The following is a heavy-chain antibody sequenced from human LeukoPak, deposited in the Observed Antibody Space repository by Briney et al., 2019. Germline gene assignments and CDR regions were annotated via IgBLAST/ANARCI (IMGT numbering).Heavy chain of an antibody. CDR1: GGSISSSSHC. CDR3: AGHPSAAAKLLFDY. CDR2: IYYSVTT. Sequence: SSETLSLTCTVSGGSISSSSHCWGWIRQPPGKGLEWIATIYYSVTTYYSPSLKSRVTISIDTSKNQFSLNLSSVTAADTAVYYCAGHPSAAAKLLFDYWGQGTLVTVSS. J-gene: IGHJ4*02. D-gene: IGHD6-13*01. V-gene: IGHV4-39*01.